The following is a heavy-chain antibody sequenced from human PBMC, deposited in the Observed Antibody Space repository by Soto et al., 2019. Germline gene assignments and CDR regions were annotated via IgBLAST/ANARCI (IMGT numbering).Heavy chain of an antibody. CDR1: GFTFSSYW. Sequence: PGGSLRLSCAASGFTFSSYWMHWVRQAPGKGLVWVSRINSDGSSTSYADSVKGRFTISRDNAKNTLYLQMNSLRAEDTAVYYCARAPSPEIAVAGTWFDYWGQGTLVTVSS. V-gene: IGHV3-74*01. D-gene: IGHD6-19*01. CDR3: ARAPSPEIAVAGTWFDY. CDR2: INSDGSST. J-gene: IGHJ4*02.